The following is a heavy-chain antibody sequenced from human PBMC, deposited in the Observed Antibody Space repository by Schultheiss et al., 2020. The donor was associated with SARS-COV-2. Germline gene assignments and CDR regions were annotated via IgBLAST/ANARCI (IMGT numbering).Heavy chain of an antibody. CDR2: ISWNSGSI. CDR3: AKDIGGDYYDRLGAFDI. V-gene: IGHV3-9*01. J-gene: IGHJ3*02. Sequence: GGSLRLSCAASGFTFDDYAMHWVRQAPGKGLEWVSAISWNSGSIGYADSVKGRFTISRDNAKNSLYLQMNSLRAEDTALYYCAKDIGGDYYDRLGAFDIWGQGTMVTVSS. D-gene: IGHD3-22*01. CDR1: GFTFDDYA.